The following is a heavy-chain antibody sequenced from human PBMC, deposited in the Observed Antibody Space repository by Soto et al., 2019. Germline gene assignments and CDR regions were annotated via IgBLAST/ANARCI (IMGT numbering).Heavy chain of an antibody. CDR2: IWYDGSNK. Sequence: QVQLVESGGGVVQPGRSLRLSCAASGFTFSSYGMHWVRQAPGKGLEWVAGIWYDGSNKYYADSVKGRFTISRDNSKNTLYLQMTSLRAEDTAVYYCATVGPMDWNHTYYYYCMDVWRQGTTVTVSS. CDR3: ATVGPMDWNHTYYYYCMDV. CDR1: GFTFSSYG. J-gene: IGHJ6*02. D-gene: IGHD1-1*01. V-gene: IGHV3-33*01.